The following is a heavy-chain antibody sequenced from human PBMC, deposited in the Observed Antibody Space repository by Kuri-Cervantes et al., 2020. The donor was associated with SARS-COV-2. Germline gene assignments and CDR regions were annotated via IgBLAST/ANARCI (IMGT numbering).Heavy chain of an antibody. J-gene: IGHJ4*02. D-gene: IGHD6-13*01. V-gene: IGHV3-30*18. CDR1: GFTFSRYG. Sequence: GGSLRPSCAASGFTFSRYGMLWVRQAPGKGVELVAVIRDDGGAEHYKDSVQGRFTISIDNSNNMLYLQMNSLTPEDTAVYYCVKEANSGWYGGDWGQGSLVTVSS. CDR3: VKEANSGWYGGD. CDR2: IRDDGGAE.